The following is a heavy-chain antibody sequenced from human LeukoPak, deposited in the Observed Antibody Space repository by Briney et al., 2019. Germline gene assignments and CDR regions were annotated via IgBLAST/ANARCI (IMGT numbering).Heavy chain of an antibody. CDR1: GYSFTSYW. CDR3: ARRYCRSTSCSPVGMDV. V-gene: IGHV5-51*01. D-gene: IGHD2-2*01. CDR2: IYPGDSDT. J-gene: IGHJ6*02. Sequence: GESLKISCKGSGYSFTSYWIGWVRQMPGKGLEWMGIIYPGDSDTRYSPSFQGQVTISADKSISTAYLQWSSLKASDTAMYYCARRYCRSTSCSPVGMDVWGQGTTVTVSS.